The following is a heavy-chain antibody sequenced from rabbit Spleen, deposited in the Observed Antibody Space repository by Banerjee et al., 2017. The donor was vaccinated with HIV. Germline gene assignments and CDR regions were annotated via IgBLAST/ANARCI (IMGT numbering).Heavy chain of an antibody. D-gene: IGHD1-1*01. J-gene: IGHJ6*01. CDR2: IYKGDGST. V-gene: IGHV1S45*01. Sequence: QEQLVESGGGLVQPEGSLTLTCKASGFSFSSGYDMCWVRQAPGKGLEWIGYIYKGDGSTYYASWAKGRFTISKASSTTVTLQMTSLTAADTATYFCARDTATSFSTYGMDLWGPGTLVTVS. CDR1: GFSFSSGYD. CDR3: ARDTATSFSTYGMDL.